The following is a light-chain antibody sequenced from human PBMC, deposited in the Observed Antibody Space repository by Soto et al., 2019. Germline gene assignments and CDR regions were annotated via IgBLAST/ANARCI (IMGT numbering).Light chain of an antibody. CDR3: SSYAGSTTLV. J-gene: IGLJ3*02. Sequence: QSVLTQPPSASGSPGQSVTISCTGTSSDVGDYNYVSWYQKHPGKAPKLMIYEVTKRPSWVPDRFSGSKSGNTASLTVSGLQAEDEGDYYCSSYAGSTTLVFGGGTKLTVL. CDR2: EVT. CDR1: SSDVGDYNY. V-gene: IGLV2-8*01.